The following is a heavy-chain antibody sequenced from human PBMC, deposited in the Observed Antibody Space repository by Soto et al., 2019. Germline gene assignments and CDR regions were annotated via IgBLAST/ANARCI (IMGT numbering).Heavy chain of an antibody. Sequence: GGSLRLSCTASGLPHSSFAMMWVRQAPGKGLECVSGIYGSGRGIEYADSVKGRFTISRDNSKNTVYLQTTDLRADDTAVYYCAKDAVYNDGLWLMDHWGQGTQVTVSS. J-gene: IGHJ4*02. CDR3: AKDAVYNDGLWLMDH. D-gene: IGHD2-21*01. V-gene: IGHV3-23*05. CDR2: IYGSGRGI. CDR1: GLPHSSFA.